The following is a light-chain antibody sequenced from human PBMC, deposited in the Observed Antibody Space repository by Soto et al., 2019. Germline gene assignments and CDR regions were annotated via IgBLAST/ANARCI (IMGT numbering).Light chain of an antibody. J-gene: IGKJ4*01. V-gene: IGKV2-28*01. CDR1: QNLLHSNGYNY. Sequence: DIVMTQSPLSLPVTPGEPASISCRSSQNLLHSNGYNYLDWYLQKPGQSPQLLIFLGSTRASGVPDRFSGSGSGTDFTLKISRVEAEDVGVYYCMQSLQTPLTFGGGTKVE. CDR2: LGS. CDR3: MQSLQTPLT.